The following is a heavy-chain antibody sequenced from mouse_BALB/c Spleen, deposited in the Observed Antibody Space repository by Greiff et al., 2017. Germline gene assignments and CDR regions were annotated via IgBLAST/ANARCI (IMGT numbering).Heavy chain of an antibody. CDR1: GFSLTSYG. D-gene: IGHD1-1*01. Sequence: QVQLQQSGPGLVQPSQSLSITCTVSGFSLTSYGVHWVRQSPGKGLEWLGVIWSGGSTDYNAAFISRLSISKDNSKSQVFFKMNSLQANDTAIYYCARRITTVVRALGAMDYWGQGTSVTVSS. V-gene: IGHV2-2*02. J-gene: IGHJ4*01. CDR2: IWSGGST. CDR3: ARRITTVVRALGAMDY.